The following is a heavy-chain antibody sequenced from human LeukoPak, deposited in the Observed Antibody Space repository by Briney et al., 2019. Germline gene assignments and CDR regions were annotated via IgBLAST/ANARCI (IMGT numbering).Heavy chain of an antibody. Sequence: ASVKVSCKASGYTFTGYYMHWVRQAPGQGLEWMGWINPNSGGTNYAQKFQGRVTMTRDTSISTAYMELSSLRSEDTAVYYCARDLSYCTNGVCSPVGDYWGQGTLVTVSS. D-gene: IGHD2-8*01. J-gene: IGHJ4*02. CDR1: GYTFTGYY. V-gene: IGHV1-2*02. CDR3: ARDLSYCTNGVCSPVGDY. CDR2: INPNSGGT.